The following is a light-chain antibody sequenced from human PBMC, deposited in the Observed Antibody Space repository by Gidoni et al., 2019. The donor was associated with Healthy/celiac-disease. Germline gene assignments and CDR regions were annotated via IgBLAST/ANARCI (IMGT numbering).Light chain of an antibody. CDR1: SSNIVEGYD. J-gene: IGLJ2*01. CDR3: QSYDSSLSGVV. V-gene: IGLV1-40*01. Sequence: QSVLTQPPSVSGAPGQSVTISCTGSSSNIVEGYDVHWYQQLPGTAPKLLIYGNSNRPSGVPDRFSGSKSGTSASLAITGLQAEDEADYYCQSYDSSLSGVVFGGGTKLTVL. CDR2: GNS.